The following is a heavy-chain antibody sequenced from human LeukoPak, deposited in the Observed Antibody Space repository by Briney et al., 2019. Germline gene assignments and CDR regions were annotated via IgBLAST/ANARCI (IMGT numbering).Heavy chain of an antibody. J-gene: IGHJ3*02. CDR3: TRGKLIVLVPAPI. CDR1: GFTFSSYA. V-gene: IGHV3-30-3*01. CDR2: ISYDGTYE. Sequence: GGSLRLSCAASGFTFSSYAMHWVRQAPGKGLEWVAVISYDGTYEDYADSVKGRLTISRDNSKNTLYLQMNSLRLEDTAIYYCTRGKLIVLVPAPIWGQGTMVTVSS. D-gene: IGHD2-2*01.